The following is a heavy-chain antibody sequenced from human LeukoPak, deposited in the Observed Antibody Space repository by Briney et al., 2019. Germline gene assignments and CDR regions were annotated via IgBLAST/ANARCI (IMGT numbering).Heavy chain of an antibody. CDR1: GYTFTDYY. J-gene: IGHJ4*02. V-gene: IGHV1-2*02. Sequence: ASVKVSCKASGYTFTDYYMHWVRQAPGEGLEWMGWINPNNGGTTYAQKFQGRVTMTRDTSISTAYMELGRLTSDDTAMYFCLRDLTYGGISSPDCWGQGSLVTVSS. D-gene: IGHD4/OR15-4a*01. CDR3: LRDLTYGGISSPDC. CDR2: INPNNGGT.